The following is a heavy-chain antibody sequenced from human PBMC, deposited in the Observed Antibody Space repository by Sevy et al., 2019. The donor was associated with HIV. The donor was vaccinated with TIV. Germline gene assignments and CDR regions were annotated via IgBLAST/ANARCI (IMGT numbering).Heavy chain of an antibody. D-gene: IGHD3-22*01. CDR3: AREGGYYYSSGYYQHPVYYFDY. Sequence: SETLSLTCTVSGGSISSSSYYWGWIRQPPGKGLEWIGSIYYSGSTYYNPSLKSRVTISVDTSKNQFSLKLSSVTAADTAVYYCAREGGYYYSSGYYQHPVYYFDYWGQGTLVTVSS. CDR1: GGSISSSSYY. J-gene: IGHJ4*02. CDR2: IYYSGST. V-gene: IGHV4-39*02.